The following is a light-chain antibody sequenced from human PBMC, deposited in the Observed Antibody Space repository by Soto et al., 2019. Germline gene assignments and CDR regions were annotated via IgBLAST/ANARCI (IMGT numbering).Light chain of an antibody. CDR2: DAS. J-gene: IGKJ2*02. Sequence: EIVLTQSPGTLSLSPGERATLSCRASQSVSNNYLGWYQQKPGQTPRLLIYDASFRATGIPDRFSGSGSGTDFTLTISRLEPEDFAVYYCQQYGSSLCTFGQGTKLEIK. V-gene: IGKV3-20*01. CDR3: QQYGSSLCT. CDR1: QSVSNNY.